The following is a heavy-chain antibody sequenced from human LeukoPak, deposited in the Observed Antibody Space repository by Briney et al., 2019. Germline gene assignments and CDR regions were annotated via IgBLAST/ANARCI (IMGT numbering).Heavy chain of an antibody. Sequence: GRSLRLSCAASGFTFSSYGMHWVRQAPGKGLEWVAVIWYDGSNKYYADSVKGRFTISRDNSKNTLYLQMNSLRAEDTAVYYCARDKVAFADFLYYYYYMDVWGKGTTVTVSS. CDR2: IWYDGSNK. CDR3: ARDKVAFADFLYYYYYMDV. D-gene: IGHD3-3*01. J-gene: IGHJ6*03. V-gene: IGHV3-33*01. CDR1: GFTFSSYG.